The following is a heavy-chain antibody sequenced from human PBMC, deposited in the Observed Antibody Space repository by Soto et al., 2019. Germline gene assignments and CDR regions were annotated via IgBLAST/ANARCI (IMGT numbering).Heavy chain of an antibody. D-gene: IGHD2-15*01. CDR1: GGSISSGGYY. CDR2: IYYSGST. CDR3: AREASGGRGFLGYFDY. Sequence: PSETLSLTCTVSGGSISSGGYYWSWIRQHPGKGLEWIGYIYYSGSTYYNPSLKSRVTISVDTSKNQFSLKPSSVTAADTAVYYCAREASGGRGFLGYFDYWGQGTLVTVSS. V-gene: IGHV4-31*03. J-gene: IGHJ4*02.